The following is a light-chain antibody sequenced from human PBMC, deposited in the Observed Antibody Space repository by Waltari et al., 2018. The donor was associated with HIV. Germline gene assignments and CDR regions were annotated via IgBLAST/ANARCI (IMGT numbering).Light chain of an antibody. Sequence: QSALTQPASVSGSPGQSITFSCDLNDYEYVSWYQRPPGKAPKAIIYEVSNRPSGLSNRSSGSKSGNTATLTTSGLQPEDEADYFCTSYITSATPVFGRGTKVTVL. V-gene: IGLV2-14*01. CDR3: TSYITSATPV. CDR2: EVS. CDR1: DLNDYEY. J-gene: IGLJ2*01.